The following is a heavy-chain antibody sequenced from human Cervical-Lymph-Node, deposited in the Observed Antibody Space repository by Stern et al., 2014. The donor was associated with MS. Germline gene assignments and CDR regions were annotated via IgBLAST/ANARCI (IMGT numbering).Heavy chain of an antibody. Sequence: VQLVESGAEVKKPGESLKISCKASGYTFASQWIAWVRQKPGQGLEWMGSIYPGDSDTRYSPSFQGQVTISADKYSTTAYLQWNSLKASDTAMYYCARIQLWPTYYFDYWGQGTLVTVSS. CDR2: IYPGDSDT. V-gene: IGHV5-51*01. CDR1: GYTFASQW. CDR3: ARIQLWPTYYFDY. D-gene: IGHD2-21*01. J-gene: IGHJ4*02.